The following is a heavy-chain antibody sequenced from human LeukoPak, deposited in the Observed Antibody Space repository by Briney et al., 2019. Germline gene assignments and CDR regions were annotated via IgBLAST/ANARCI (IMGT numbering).Heavy chain of an antibody. CDR2: INHSGSP. J-gene: IGHJ5*02. CDR3: ARVIWHSSGWYVLGWFDP. Sequence: SETLSLTCAVYGGSFSGYYWSWIRQPPGKGLEWIGEINHSGSPNYTPSLTSPVTISVDPSKNQFSLKLSSVPAADTAVYYCARVIWHSSGWYVLGWFDPWGQETLVTVSS. D-gene: IGHD6-19*01. V-gene: IGHV4-34*01. CDR1: GGSFSGYY.